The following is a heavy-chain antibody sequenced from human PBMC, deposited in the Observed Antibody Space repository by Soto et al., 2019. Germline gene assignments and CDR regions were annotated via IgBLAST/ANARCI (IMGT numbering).Heavy chain of an antibody. CDR2: IYWDVDK. J-gene: IGHJ3*02. CDR1: GFSLSRSGVG. Sequence: QITLKESGPTLVKPTQTLTLTCTISGFSLSRSGVGVGWIRQPPGKAPEWLALIYWDVDKRYGPSLNRRLTITKDTSKDQVVLTMTNVDPVDTATYYCATRSGYVRAFDIWGQGTMVTVSS. CDR3: ATRSGYVRAFDI. V-gene: IGHV2-5*05. D-gene: IGHD5-12*01.